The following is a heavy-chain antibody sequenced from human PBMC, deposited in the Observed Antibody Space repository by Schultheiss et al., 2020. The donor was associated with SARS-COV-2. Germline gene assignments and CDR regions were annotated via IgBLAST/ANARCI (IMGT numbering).Heavy chain of an antibody. CDR3: AREGYYFDY. CDR2: IYYSGST. CDR1: GGSISSSTNY. Sequence: SETLSLTCTVSGGSISSSTNYWSWIRQHPGKGLEWIGYIYYSGSTYYNPSLKSRVTISVDTSKNQFSLKLSSVTAADTAVYYCAREGYYFDYWGQGTLVTVSS. V-gene: IGHV4-31*03. J-gene: IGHJ4*02.